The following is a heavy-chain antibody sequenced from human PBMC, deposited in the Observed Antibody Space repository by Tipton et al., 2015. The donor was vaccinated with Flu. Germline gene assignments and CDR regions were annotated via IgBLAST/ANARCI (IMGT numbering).Heavy chain of an antibody. Sequence: GLVKPSETLSLTCTVSDGSVSSSLYYWGWIRQPPGKTLEWIGHSHFTGGGSYSPSLKSRVTLSQDTSQNQFSLDLTSVTAADTAVYYCVRVKTFDFIPNFFGPWGPGTLVLVSS. D-gene: IGHD3-9*01. CDR2: SHFTGGG. CDR3: VRVKTFDFIPNFFGP. CDR1: DGSVSSSLYY. J-gene: IGHJ5*02. V-gene: IGHV4-39*07.